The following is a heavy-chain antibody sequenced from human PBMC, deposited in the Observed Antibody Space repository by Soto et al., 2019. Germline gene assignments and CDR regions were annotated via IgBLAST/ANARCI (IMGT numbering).Heavy chain of an antibody. CDR1: GFTFSSYG. V-gene: IGHV3-33*01. CDR2: IWYDGSNK. J-gene: IGHJ4*02. Sequence: GGSLRLSCAASGFTFSSYGMHWVRQAPGKGLEWVAVIWYDGSNKYYADSVKGRFTISRDNSKNTLYLQMNSLRAEDTAVYYCARDLQMLVGHFDYWGQGTLVTVSS. CDR3: ARDLQMLVGHFDY. D-gene: IGHD1-26*01.